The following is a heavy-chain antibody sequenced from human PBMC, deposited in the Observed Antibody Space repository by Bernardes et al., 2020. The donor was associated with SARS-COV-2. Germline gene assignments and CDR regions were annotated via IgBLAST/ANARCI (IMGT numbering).Heavy chain of an antibody. CDR1: GFTFTSSA. CDR3: AAGRGHYYGYYFDY. Sequence: SVKVSCKASGFTFTSSAVQWVRQARGQRLEWIGWIVVGSGNTNYAQKFQERVTITRDMSTSTAYMELSSLRSEDTAVYYCAAGRGHYYGYYFDYWGQGTLVTVSS. CDR2: IVVGSGNT. J-gene: IGHJ4*02. D-gene: IGHD3-10*01. V-gene: IGHV1-58*01.